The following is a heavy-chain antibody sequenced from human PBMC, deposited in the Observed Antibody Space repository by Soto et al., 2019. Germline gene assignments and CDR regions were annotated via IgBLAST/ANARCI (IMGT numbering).Heavy chain of an antibody. CDR3: ARDHGMFLSYYYYGMDV. CDR1: GFTFSRFS. V-gene: IGHV3-30-3*01. J-gene: IGHJ6*02. CDR2: ISYDGSNK. D-gene: IGHD3-10*02. Sequence: QVQLVESGGGVVQPGRSLTLSCAASGFTFSRFSMHWVRQAPGKGLAWVAVISYDGSNKHYAESVKGRFNISRDDSKNTVYLQMNNLRGEDSDVYYCARDHGMFLSYYYYGMDVWGQGTTVTVSS.